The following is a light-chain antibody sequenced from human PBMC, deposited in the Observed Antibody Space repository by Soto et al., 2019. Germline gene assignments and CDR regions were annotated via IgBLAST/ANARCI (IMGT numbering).Light chain of an antibody. CDR3: QQYNNWPRT. Sequence: EIVLTQSPGTLSLSPGASATLSCRASQSVSSSYLAWYQQKPGQAPRLLIYGAFNRATGIPARFSGSGSGADFTLTINSLQSEDFAVYYCQQYNNWPRTVGQGTKVDIK. CDR1: QSVSSSY. V-gene: IGKV3D-15*01. J-gene: IGKJ1*01. CDR2: GAF.